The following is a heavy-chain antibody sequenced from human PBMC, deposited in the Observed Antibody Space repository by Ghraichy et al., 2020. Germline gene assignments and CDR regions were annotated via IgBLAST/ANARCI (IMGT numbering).Heavy chain of an antibody. CDR2: INPNSGGT. Sequence: ASVKVSCKASGDTFTGYYMHWVRQAPGQGLEWMGWINPNSGGTNYAQKFQGRVTMTRDTSISTAYMELSRLRSDDTAVYYCARCPGSSSSAYYYGMDVWGQGTTVTVSS. CDR1: GDTFTGYY. J-gene: IGHJ6*02. D-gene: IGHD6-6*01. CDR3: ARCPGSSSSAYYYGMDV. V-gene: IGHV1-2*02.